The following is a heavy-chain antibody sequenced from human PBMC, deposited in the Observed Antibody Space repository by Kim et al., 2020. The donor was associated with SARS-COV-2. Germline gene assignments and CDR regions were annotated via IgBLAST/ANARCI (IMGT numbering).Heavy chain of an antibody. CDR1: GGSISSYY. CDR3: ARVGVTTVGYYYYYGMDV. CDR2: IYYSGST. J-gene: IGHJ6*02. V-gene: IGHV4-59*01. D-gene: IGHD4-17*01. Sequence: SETLSLTCTVSGGSISSYYWSWIRQPPGKGLEWIGYIYYSGSTNYNPSLKSRVTISVDTSKNQFSLKLSSVTAADTAVYYCARVGVTTVGYYYYYGMDVWGQGTTVTVSS.